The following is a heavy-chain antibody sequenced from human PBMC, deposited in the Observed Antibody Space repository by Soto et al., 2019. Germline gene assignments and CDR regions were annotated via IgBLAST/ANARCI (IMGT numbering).Heavy chain of an antibody. D-gene: IGHD3-3*01. J-gene: IGHJ6*02. CDR1: GYTFTSYG. CDR3: ARDLFAGPYYYYGMDV. CDR2: ISAYNGNT. Sequence: ASVKVSCKASGYTFTSYGISWVRQAPGQGLEWMGWISAYNGNTNYAQKLQGRVTMTTDTSTSTAYMELRSLRSDDTAVYYCARDLFAGPYYYYGMDVWGQGTTVTVSS. V-gene: IGHV1-18*04.